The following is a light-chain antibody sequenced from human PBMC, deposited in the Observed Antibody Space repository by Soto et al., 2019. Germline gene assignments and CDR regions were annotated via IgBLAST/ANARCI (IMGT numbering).Light chain of an antibody. V-gene: IGKV3-20*01. CDR2: AAS. J-gene: IGKJ1*01. Sequence: EIALTQSPATLSLSPGERATLSCRASQSVTAVYLAWYQQKPGQAPRLLIYAASTGATGIPDRFSGSGSGTDFTLTISRLEPEDSAVYYCLQYGIPLWTFGQGTKVEIK. CDR1: QSVTAVY. CDR3: LQYGIPLWT.